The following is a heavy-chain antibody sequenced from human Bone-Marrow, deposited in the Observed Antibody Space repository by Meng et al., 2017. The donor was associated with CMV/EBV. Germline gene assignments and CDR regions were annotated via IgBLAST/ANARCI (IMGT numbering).Heavy chain of an antibody. D-gene: IGHD3-3*01. CDR3: AKSDTISVFYYFDY. J-gene: IGHJ4*02. Sequence: GVLKISCAASGFTFSSYAMSWVRQAPGKGLEWVSAISGSGGSTYYADSVKGRFTISRDNSKNPLYLQMNSLRAEDTAVYYCAKSDTISVFYYFDYWGQGTLVTVSS. CDR2: ISGSGGST. CDR1: GFTFSSYA. V-gene: IGHV3-23*01.